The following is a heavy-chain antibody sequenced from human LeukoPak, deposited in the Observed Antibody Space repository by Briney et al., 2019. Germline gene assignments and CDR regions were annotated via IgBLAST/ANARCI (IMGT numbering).Heavy chain of an antibody. V-gene: IGHV5-51*01. CDR2: IYPGDSDT. J-gene: IGHJ5*01. CDR1: GYSFTNYW. CDR3: ARPFASGSKSDRGWFDS. Sequence: GESPKIPCRDSGYSFTNYWIGWVRQVPRKGLEWMGIIYPGDSDTRYSPSFQGQVTISVDKSTSTAYLQWSSLKASDTAMYYCARPFASGSKSDRGWFDSWGQGTLVTVSS. D-gene: IGHD3-10*01.